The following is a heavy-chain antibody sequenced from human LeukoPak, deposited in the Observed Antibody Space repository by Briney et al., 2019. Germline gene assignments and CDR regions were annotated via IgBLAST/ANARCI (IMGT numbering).Heavy chain of an antibody. V-gene: IGHV3-15*01. D-gene: IGHD3-3*02. CDR2: IKSEGEGATT. J-gene: IGHJ6*04. Sequence: GGSLRLSCVSSGFTIGTAWMSWVRQAPGKGLGWLGHIKSEGEGATTDYAAPAKGRFAISRDDSKNMIYLQMSGLKIDDTAIYYCIAHFPYFYGFDVWGKGTTVTVSS. CDR3: IAHFPYFYGFDV. CDR1: GFTIGTAW.